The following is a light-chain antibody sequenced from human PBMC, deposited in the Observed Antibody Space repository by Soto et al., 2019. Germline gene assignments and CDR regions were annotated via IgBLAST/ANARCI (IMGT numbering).Light chain of an antibody. J-gene: IGKJ3*01. CDR1: HSIRSY. Sequence: DIQMTRSPSTLSASVGDRVTITCRASHSIRSYLAWYQQIPGKAPKLLIHRASYLESGVPSRFSGSGSETDFTLAIGSLQPEDSATYFCQQYYIYPPAFGPGTKVQIK. CDR3: QQYYIYPPA. V-gene: IGKV1-5*03. CDR2: RAS.